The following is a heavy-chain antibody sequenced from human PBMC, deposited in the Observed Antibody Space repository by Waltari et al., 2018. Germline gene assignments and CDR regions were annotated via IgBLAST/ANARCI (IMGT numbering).Heavy chain of an antibody. V-gene: IGHV3-23*01. CDR2: VSGGGGTT. D-gene: IGHD4-4*01. CDR3: GTSPDYSTSEGY. CDR1: GFTFTKYP. J-gene: IGHJ4*02. Sequence: EVQVLESGGGLVQPGGSLRLSCAASGFTFTKYPMTWVRQAPGKGLEWVSSVSGGGGTTYYADSVKGRFTISRDNSKNTLFLQMNSLRAEDTAVYYCGTSPDYSTSEGYWGQGTLVTVSS.